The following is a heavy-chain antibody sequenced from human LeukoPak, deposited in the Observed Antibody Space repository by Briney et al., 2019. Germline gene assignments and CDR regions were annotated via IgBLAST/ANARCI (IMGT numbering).Heavy chain of an antibody. Sequence: GESLKISCKGSGYSFTSYWIGWVRQMPGKGLEWMGIIYPGDSNTRYSPSFQGQVTISVDTSTNTAYLHWSSLKASDTAVYYCARHQFREDGSSSCFDPWSQGTLVTVSS. CDR3: ARHQFREDGSSSCFDP. CDR1: GYSFTSYW. D-gene: IGHD6-6*01. V-gene: IGHV5-51*01. CDR2: IYPGDSNT. J-gene: IGHJ5*02.